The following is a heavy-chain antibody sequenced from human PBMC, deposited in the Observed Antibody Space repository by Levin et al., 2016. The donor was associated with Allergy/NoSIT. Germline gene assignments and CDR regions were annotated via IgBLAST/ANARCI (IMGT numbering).Heavy chain of an antibody. J-gene: IGHJ4*02. Sequence: GESLKISCAASGFSFNKYAMSWVRQAPGRGLEWVSSISGRGSPYYTDSVKGRFTISRDNAKNTLFLHMDSLRGEDTATYYCAKGGSKDIIQDYFDSWGQGVLVTVSS. CDR3: AKGGSKDIIQDYFDS. CDR2: ISGRGSP. CDR1: GFSFNKYA. D-gene: IGHD3-10*01. V-gene: IGHV3-23*01.